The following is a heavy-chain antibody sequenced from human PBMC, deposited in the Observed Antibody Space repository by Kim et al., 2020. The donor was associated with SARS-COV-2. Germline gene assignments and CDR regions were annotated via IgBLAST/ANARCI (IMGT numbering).Heavy chain of an antibody. CDR1: GFTLSAYG. Sequence: GGSLRLSCAASGFTLSAYGMSWVRQAPGEGLEWVSAISGGSGVTYYPISVKGRFTISRDNSKNTLYLQMNGLRAEDTAVYYCAKDGRWPKDAFDIWGQGT. CDR3: AKDGRWPKDAFDI. J-gene: IGHJ3*02. D-gene: IGHD1-26*01. CDR2: ISGGSGVT. V-gene: IGHV3-23*01.